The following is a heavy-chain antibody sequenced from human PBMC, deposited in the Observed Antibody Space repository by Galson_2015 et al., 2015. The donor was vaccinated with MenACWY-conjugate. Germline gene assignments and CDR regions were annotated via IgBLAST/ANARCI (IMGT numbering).Heavy chain of an antibody. CDR1: GFTFSNYA. D-gene: IGHD6-25*01. V-gene: IGHV3-23*01. J-gene: IGHJ4*02. CDR2: ISGSGGTT. Sequence: SLRLSCAASGFTFSNYAMNWARQAPGKGLEWVSSISGSGGTTNYADSVKGRFTISRDNSKNTLYLQMNNLRAEDTAVYYCAKDHAALAAHHLGYYFDYWGQGTLVTVSS. CDR3: AKDHAALAAHHLGYYFDY.